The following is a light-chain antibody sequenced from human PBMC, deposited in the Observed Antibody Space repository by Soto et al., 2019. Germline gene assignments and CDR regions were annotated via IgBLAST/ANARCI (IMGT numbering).Light chain of an antibody. CDR2: DAS. CDR3: QQRGDWPRT. Sequence: EIVLTQSPATLSLSPGDRATLSCRASQSVNNYLGWYQQQPCQPPRLLISDASKRATGVPARFSGGGSGTDFTLTISSREPGDFAVYYCQQRGDWPRTFGQGTKVEIK. J-gene: IGKJ1*01. CDR1: QSVNNY. V-gene: IGKV3-11*01.